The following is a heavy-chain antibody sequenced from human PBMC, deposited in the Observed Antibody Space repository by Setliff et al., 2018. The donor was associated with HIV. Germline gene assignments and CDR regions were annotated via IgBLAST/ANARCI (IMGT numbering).Heavy chain of an antibody. J-gene: IGHJ4*02. CDR2: INHSGST. Sequence: SENPSLPPAVYGGSFSDYSWNWIRQPPGKGLEWIGEINHSGSTNCNPSLQSRVTISVDTSKKQVSLNVRSVTAADTAVYYCARRGWNGYKSFEDWGQGTQVTVSS. D-gene: IGHD1-1*01. CDR1: GGSFSDYS. V-gene: IGHV4-34*01. CDR3: ARRGWNGYKSFED.